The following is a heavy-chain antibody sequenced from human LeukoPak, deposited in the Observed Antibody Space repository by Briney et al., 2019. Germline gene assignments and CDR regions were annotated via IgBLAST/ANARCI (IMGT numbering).Heavy chain of an antibody. CDR3: ARGRSYYDSPRPADY. D-gene: IGHD3-22*01. CDR1: GGSISSGSYY. V-gene: IGHV4-61*02. J-gene: IGHJ4*02. CDR2: IYTSGST. Sequence: SETLSLTCTVSGGSISSGSYYWSWIRQPAGKGLEWIGRIYTSGSTNYNPSLKSRVTISVDTSKNQFSLRLSSVTAADTAVYYCARGRSYYDSPRPADYWGQGTLVTVSS.